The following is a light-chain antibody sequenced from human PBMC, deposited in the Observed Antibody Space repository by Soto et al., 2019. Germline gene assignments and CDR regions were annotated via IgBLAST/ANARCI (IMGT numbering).Light chain of an antibody. V-gene: IGKV3-20*01. CDR3: QQYGSSPYT. CDR2: DAS. Sequence: EIVLTQSPGTLSLSPGERATLSCRASQSVSSSYLAWYQQKPGQAPRLLIYDASSRATGIPDRFSGSGSGTDFTLAISRLQPEDFPVYYCQQYGSSPYTFGQGTKLEIK. CDR1: QSVSSSY. J-gene: IGKJ2*01.